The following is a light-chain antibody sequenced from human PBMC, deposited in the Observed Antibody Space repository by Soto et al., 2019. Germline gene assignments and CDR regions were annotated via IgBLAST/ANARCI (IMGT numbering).Light chain of an antibody. CDR1: QGISNF. J-gene: IGKJ5*01. CDR2: AAS. CDR3: QKDSSVIT. Sequence: DSQMTQSPSSLSASVGDRVTITCRASQGISNFVARYQHKPGKVPKLLISAASTLQSGVPSRFSGSGSGTDFTLIITSLQPEDVATYYCQKDSSVITFGEGTRLEIK. V-gene: IGKV1-27*01.